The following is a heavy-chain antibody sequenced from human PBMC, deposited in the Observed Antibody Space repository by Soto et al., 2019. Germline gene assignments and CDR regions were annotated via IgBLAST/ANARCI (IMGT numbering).Heavy chain of an antibody. CDR1: GGSVSSGSYY. Sequence: TSETLSLTCTVSGGSVSSGSYYWSWIRQPPGKGLEWIGYIYYSGSTNYNPSLKSRVTISVDTSKNQFSLKLSSVTAADTAVYYCARDRSGRYGMDVWGQGTTVTVSS. CDR2: IYYSGST. J-gene: IGHJ6*02. CDR3: ARDRSGRYGMDV. V-gene: IGHV4-61*01.